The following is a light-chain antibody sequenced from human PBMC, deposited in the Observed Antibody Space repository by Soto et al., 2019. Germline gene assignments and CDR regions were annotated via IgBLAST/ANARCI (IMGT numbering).Light chain of an antibody. J-gene: IGKJ2*01. Sequence: EVVLTQSPATLSVSPGERATLSCRASQTVSRSLAWYQQKPGQAPRLLIYGASMRATGVPDRFSGSGSGTDFTLTISSLQSEDVEVYYCQQYIDWPPYTFGQGTKVEIK. CDR2: GAS. V-gene: IGKV3-15*01. CDR1: QTVSRS. CDR3: QQYIDWPPYT.